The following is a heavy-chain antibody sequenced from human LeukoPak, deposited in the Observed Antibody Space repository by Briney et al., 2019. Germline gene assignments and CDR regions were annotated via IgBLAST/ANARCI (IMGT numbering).Heavy chain of an antibody. CDR2: ISWNSGSI. V-gene: IGHV3-9*03. CDR3: AKGSCSSTSCYFDY. J-gene: IGHJ4*02. CDR1: GVTFDDYA. Sequence: AGGSLRLSCAASGVTFDDYAMHWVRQAPGKGLEWVSGISWNSGSIGYADAVKGRFTISRDNAKNSLYLQMNSLRAEDMALYYCAKGSCSSTSCYFDYWGQGTLITVSS. D-gene: IGHD2-2*01.